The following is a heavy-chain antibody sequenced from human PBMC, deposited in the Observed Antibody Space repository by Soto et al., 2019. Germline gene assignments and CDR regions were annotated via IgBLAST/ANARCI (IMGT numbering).Heavy chain of an antibody. CDR2: IYHSGST. CDR1: GASISSSGYS. J-gene: IGHJ4*02. V-gene: IGHV4-30-2*01. CDR3: ARAIDFDF. Sequence: SETLSLTCAVSGASISSSGYSWSWIRQPPGKGLEWIGYIYHSGSTHYNPSLKSRVTMSVDRSKNQFSLKLTSVTAADTAVYYCARAIDFDFWGPGTLVTVSS.